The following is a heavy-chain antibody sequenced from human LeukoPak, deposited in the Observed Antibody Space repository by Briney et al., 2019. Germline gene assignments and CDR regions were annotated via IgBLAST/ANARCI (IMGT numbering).Heavy chain of an antibody. D-gene: IGHD1-26*01. CDR2: MRSGGSYV. J-gene: IGHJ4*02. Sequence: GGSLTLSCAPSGSSFSSFAMTWVRQAPGEGLECVSSMRSGGSYVFYTDSVRGRFTISRGNAKNSLYLLMNNLRAEDTAVYYCARDRPTGASRVFLVQWGQGTLV. V-gene: IGHV3-21*01. CDR3: ARDRPTGASRVFLVQ. CDR1: GSSFSSFA.